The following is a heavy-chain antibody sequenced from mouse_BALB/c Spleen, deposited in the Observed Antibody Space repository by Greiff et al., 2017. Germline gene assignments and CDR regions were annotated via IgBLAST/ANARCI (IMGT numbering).Heavy chain of an antibody. CDR2: INSNGGST. J-gene: IGHJ3*01. V-gene: IGHV5-6-2*01. D-gene: IGHD2-4*01. CDR3: ASLPRIYYDYDGVAY. CDR1: GFTFSSYY. Sequence: EVQLVESGGGLVKLGGSLKLSCAASGFTFSSYYMSWVRQTPEKRLELVAAINSNGGSTYYPDTVKGRFTISRDNAKNTLYLQMSSLKSEDTALYYCASLPRIYYDYDGVAYWGQGTLVTVSA.